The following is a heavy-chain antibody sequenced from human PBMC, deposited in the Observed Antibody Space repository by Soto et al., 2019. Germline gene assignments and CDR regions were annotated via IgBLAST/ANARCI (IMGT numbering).Heavy chain of an antibody. V-gene: IGHV3-53*04. CDR1: GFTVSSNY. Sequence: GGSLRLSCAASGFTVSSNYMSWVRQAPGKGLEWVSVIYSGGSTYYADSVKGRFTISRHNSKNTLYLQMNSLRAEDTAVYYCARATAASSSWNYCYFVDVWGKGTTVTVSS. D-gene: IGHD6-13*01. CDR2: IYSGGST. CDR3: ARATAASSSWNYCYFVDV. J-gene: IGHJ6*03.